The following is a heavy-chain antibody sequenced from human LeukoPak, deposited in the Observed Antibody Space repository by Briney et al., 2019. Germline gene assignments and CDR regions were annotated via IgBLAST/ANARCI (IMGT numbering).Heavy chain of an antibody. J-gene: IGHJ4*02. D-gene: IGHD5-12*01. V-gene: IGHV4-39*07. CDR2: IYYSRST. Sequence: PSETLSLTCTVSGGSISSSSYYWGWIRQPPGKGLEWIGSIYYSRSTYYNPSHKSRVTISVDTSKNQFSLKLSSVTAADTAVYYCARDRDSGYDTGVYFDYWGQGTLVTVSS. CDR1: GGSISSSSYY. CDR3: ARDRDSGYDTGVYFDY.